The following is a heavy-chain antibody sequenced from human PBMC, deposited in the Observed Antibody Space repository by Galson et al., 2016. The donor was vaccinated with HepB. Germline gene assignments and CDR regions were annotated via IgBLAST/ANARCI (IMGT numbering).Heavy chain of an antibody. J-gene: IGHJ4*02. D-gene: IGHD6-13*01. CDR3: ARAAYSFNFNYYY. CDR1: GFTFTTYW. V-gene: IGHV3-7*01. Sequence: SLRLSCAASGFTFTTYWMTWVRQAPGKGLEWVDNLKQDGSEKYYVDSVKGRFTISRDNAKNSLYLQMNSLRAEDTAVYYCARAAYSFNFNYYYWGQGTLVTVSS. CDR2: LKQDGSEK.